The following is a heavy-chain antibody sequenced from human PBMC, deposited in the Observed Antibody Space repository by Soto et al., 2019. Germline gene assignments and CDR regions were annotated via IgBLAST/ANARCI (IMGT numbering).Heavy chain of an antibody. Sequence: HPGGSLRLSCAASGFTFSSYGMHWFRQAPGKGLEWVAVIWYDGSNKYYADSVKGRFTISRDNSKNTLYLQMNSLRAEDTAVYYCAREDKTLHTDYYYGMDVWGQGTTVTVSS. D-gene: IGHD2-21*02. V-gene: IGHV3-33*01. CDR2: IWYDGSNK. CDR3: AREDKTLHTDYYYGMDV. CDR1: GFTFSSYG. J-gene: IGHJ6*02.